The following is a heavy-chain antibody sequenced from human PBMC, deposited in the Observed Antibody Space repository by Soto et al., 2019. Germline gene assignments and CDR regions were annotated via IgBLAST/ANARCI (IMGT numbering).Heavy chain of an antibody. Sequence: QVHLQESVPGLVRPSGTLSLTCAVSCASIISTTSHNWWSWVRQPPGKGLEWIGEIYHSGSTNYNPSIKGRVTMSVDKPASQFALRLTSVTAADTAVYYCARMVGATLVDFWGQGTRVTVSS. CDR1: CASIISTTSHNW. V-gene: IGHV4-4*02. J-gene: IGHJ4*02. CDR2: IYHSGST. D-gene: IGHD1-26*01. CDR3: ARMVGATLVDF.